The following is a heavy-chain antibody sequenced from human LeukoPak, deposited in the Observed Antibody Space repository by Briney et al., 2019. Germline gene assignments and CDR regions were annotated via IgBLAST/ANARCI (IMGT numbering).Heavy chain of an antibody. V-gene: IGHV5-51*01. J-gene: IGHJ4*02. D-gene: IGHD3-22*01. CDR1: GYSFTSYW. CDR2: IYPGDSDT. CDR3: ARLKGYDSSGYYYEGFDY. Sequence: GESLKISCKGSGYSFTSYWIGWVRQMPGKGLEWMGIIYPGDSDTRYSPSFQGQVTISADKSISTAYLQWSGLKASDTAMYYCARLKGYDSSGYYYEGFDYWGQGTLVTVSS.